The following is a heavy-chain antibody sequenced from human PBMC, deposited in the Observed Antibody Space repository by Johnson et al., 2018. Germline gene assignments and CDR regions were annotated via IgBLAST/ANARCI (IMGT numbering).Heavy chain of an antibody. V-gene: IGHV3-30*18. D-gene: IGHD3-22*01. CDR2: ISYDGSNK. Sequence: QVQLVESGGGVVQPGRSLRLSCAASGFTFSSYGMHWVRQAPGKGLEWVAVISYDGSNKYYADSVKGRFPISRDNSKNTLYLQMNSLSAEDTAVYYCAKSDTSLDYDSSVPDAFDIWGQGTMVTVSS. CDR3: AKSDTSLDYDSSVPDAFDI. J-gene: IGHJ3*02. CDR1: GFTFSSYG.